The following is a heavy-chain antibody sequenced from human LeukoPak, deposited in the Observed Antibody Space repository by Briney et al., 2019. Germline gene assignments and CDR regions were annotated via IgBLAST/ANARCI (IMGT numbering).Heavy chain of an antibody. J-gene: IGHJ4*02. D-gene: IGHD6-19*01. CDR1: GDSISSYY. V-gene: IGHV4-59*01. CDR3: ARDAGSGWYEY. Sequence: SETLSLTCTVSGDSISSYYWSWIRQPPGKGLEWIGYIYYSGSTNYNPSLKSRVTISVDTSKNQFSLKLSSVTAADTAVYYCARDAGSGWYEYWGQGTLVTVSS. CDR2: IYYSGST.